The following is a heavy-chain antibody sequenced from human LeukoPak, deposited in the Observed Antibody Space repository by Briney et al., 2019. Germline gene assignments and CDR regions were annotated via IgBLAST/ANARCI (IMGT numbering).Heavy chain of an antibody. Sequence: GTSVKVSCTASGFTFTSSAMQWVRQARGQRLEWIGWIVVGSGNTNYAQKFQERVTITRDMSTSTAYMELSSLRSEDTAVYYCFTVTTGVPNAFDIWGQGTMVTVSS. CDR1: GFTFTSSA. J-gene: IGHJ3*02. V-gene: IGHV1-58*02. CDR2: IVVGSGNT. CDR3: FTVTTGVPNAFDI. D-gene: IGHD4-17*01.